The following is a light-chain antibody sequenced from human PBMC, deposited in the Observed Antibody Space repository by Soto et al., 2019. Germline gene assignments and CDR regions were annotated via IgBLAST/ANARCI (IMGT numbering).Light chain of an antibody. CDR2: KVS. Sequence: DVVMSQSPLSLPVTLGQPASISCSSSQGLVFSDGNTYLNWFHHRPGQSPRRLIHKVSYRGSGLPERVRGSGSGTDFTLKIASVEAEDVGVYYCMQGTHWPRAFGQGTKVEIK. CDR1: QGLVFSDGNTY. J-gene: IGKJ1*01. CDR3: MQGTHWPRA. V-gene: IGKV2-30*01.